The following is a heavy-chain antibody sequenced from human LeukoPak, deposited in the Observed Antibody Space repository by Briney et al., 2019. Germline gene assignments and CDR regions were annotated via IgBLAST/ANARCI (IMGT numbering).Heavy chain of an antibody. CDR2: ISGSGGST. J-gene: IGHJ4*02. D-gene: IGHD3-22*01. CDR1: GFTFSSYA. Sequence: PGGSLRLSCAASGFTFSSYAMSWVRQAPGKGLEWVSAISGSGGSTYYADSVKGRFTISRDNSKNTLYLQMNSLRAEDTAVYYCAKSTTMIVVVIPPFDYWGQGTLVTVSS. V-gene: IGHV3-23*01. CDR3: AKSTTMIVVVIPPFDY.